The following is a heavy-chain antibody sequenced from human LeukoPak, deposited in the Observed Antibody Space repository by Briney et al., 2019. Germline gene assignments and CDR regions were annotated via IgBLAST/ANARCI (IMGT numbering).Heavy chain of an antibody. V-gene: IGHV3-30*04. CDR2: ISYDGSNK. CDR3: ASLIQLGFDY. D-gene: IGHD5-18*01. Sequence: GGSLRLSCAASGFTFSSYAMHWVRQAPGKGLEWVAVISYDGSNKYYADSVKGRFTISRDNSKNTLYLQMNSLRAEDTAVYYCASLIQLGFDYWGQGTLVTVSS. CDR1: GFTFSSYA. J-gene: IGHJ4*02.